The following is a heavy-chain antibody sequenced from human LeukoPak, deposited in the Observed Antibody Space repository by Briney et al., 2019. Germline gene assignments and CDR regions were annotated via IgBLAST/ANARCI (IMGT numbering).Heavy chain of an antibody. J-gene: IGHJ6*04. D-gene: IGHD3-3*01. Sequence: VASVKVSCKASGGTFSSYAISWVRQAPGQGLEWMGGIIPIFGTANYAQKFQGRVTITTDESTSTAYMELSRLRSEDTAVYYCARGPYDFWSGYYGDYGDVWGKGTTVTVSS. CDR3: ARGPYDFWSGYYGDYGDV. V-gene: IGHV1-69*05. CDR1: GGTFSSYA. CDR2: IIPIFGTA.